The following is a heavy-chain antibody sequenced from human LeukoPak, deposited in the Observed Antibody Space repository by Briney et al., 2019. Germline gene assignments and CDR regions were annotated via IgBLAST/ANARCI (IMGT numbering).Heavy chain of an antibody. CDR3: ARGETPSGPFDY. J-gene: IGHJ4*02. D-gene: IGHD3-10*01. V-gene: IGHV1-69*06. CDR2: IIPIFGTA. CDR1: GYTFASYH. Sequence: ASVKVSCKTSGYTFASYHIHWVRQAPGQGLEWMGGIIPIFGTANYAQKFQGRVTITADKSTSTAYMELSSLRSEDTAVYYCARGETPSGPFDYWGQGTLVTVSS.